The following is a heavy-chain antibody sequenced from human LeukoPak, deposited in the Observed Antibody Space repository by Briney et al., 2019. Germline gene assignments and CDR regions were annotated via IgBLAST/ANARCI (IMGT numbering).Heavy chain of an antibody. D-gene: IGHD3-16*01. V-gene: IGHV3-21*01. CDR3: GRAFPPLRTSSAGDL. CDR1: GFSFSDYD. Sequence: TGGSLRLSCSASGFSFSDYDMNWVRQAPGKGLEWVSAISGRSSHIYYGESVKGRFTISRGNAKNSLYLQMDSLGVEDTAVYYCGRAFPPLRTSSAGDLWGQGTLVIVSS. J-gene: IGHJ1*01. CDR2: ISGRSSHI.